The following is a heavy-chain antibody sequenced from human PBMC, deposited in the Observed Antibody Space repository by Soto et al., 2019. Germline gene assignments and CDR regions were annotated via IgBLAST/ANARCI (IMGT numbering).Heavy chain of an antibody. Sequence: GASVKVSCKASGYTFTSYYMHWVRHAPGQGLEWMGIINPSGGSTSYAQKFQGRVTMTRDTSTSTVYMELSSLRSEDTAVYYCARERYRRRLTMIGVVDAYGTGALDIWG. CDR3: ARERYRRRLTMIGVVDAYGTGALDI. V-gene: IGHV1-46*01. D-gene: IGHD3-22*01. CDR1: GYTFTSYY. CDR2: INPSGGST. J-gene: IGHJ3*02.